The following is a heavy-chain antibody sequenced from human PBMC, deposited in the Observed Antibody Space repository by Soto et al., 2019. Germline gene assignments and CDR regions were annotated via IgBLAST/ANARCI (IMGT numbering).Heavy chain of an antibody. V-gene: IGHV3-74*01. Sequence: EVQLVESGGGLVQPGGSLRLSCAASGFTFSTYWMHWVRQAPGKGLVWVARISSDATITNYGDSVRGRFTISRDNTKNTLYMQMNRLTVADTALYDCVCGGRSLDYWGQGTLVTVSS. J-gene: IGHJ4*02. CDR1: GFTFSTYW. CDR2: ISSDATIT. CDR3: VCGGRSLDY. D-gene: IGHD1-26*01.